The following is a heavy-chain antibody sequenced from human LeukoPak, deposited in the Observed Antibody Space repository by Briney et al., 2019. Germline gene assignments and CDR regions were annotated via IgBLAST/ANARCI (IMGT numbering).Heavy chain of an antibody. CDR3: AIRRGYSSSWYEP. CDR1: GGSISSSSYY. D-gene: IGHD6-13*01. Sequence: SETLSLTXTVSGGSISSSSYYWGCIRQPPGKGLEWIGSIYYSGSTYYNPSLKSRVTISVDTSKNQFSLKLSSVTAADTAVYYCAIRRGYSSSWYEPWGQGTLVTVSS. CDR2: IYYSGST. V-gene: IGHV4-39*01. J-gene: IGHJ5*02.